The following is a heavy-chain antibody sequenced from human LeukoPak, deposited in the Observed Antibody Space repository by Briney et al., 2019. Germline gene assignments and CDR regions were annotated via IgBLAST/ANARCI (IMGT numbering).Heavy chain of an antibody. CDR1: GLTFSSYE. CDR2: ISSSGSTI. CDR3: ATPIAVAGPFDY. V-gene: IGHV3-48*03. J-gene: IGHJ4*02. Sequence: GGSLRLSCAASGLTFSSYEMNWVRQAPGKGLEWVSYISSSGSTIYYADSVKGRFTISRDNAKNSLYLQMNSLRAEDTAVYYCATPIAVAGPFDYWGQGTLVTVSS. D-gene: IGHD6-19*01.